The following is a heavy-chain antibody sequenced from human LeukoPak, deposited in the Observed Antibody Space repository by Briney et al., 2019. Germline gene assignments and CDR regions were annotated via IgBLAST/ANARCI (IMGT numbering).Heavy chain of an antibody. CDR3: ARHALSSVSFDP. V-gene: IGHV1-8*01. D-gene: IGHD6-6*01. CDR2: MNPNSGNT. J-gene: IGHJ5*02. CDR1: GYTFTSYD. Sequence: ASVKVSCKASGYTFTSYDINWVRQATGQGLEWMGWMNPNSGNTGYAQKFQGRVTMTRNTSISTAYLQWSSLKASDTAMYYCARHALSSVSFDPWGQGTLVTVSS.